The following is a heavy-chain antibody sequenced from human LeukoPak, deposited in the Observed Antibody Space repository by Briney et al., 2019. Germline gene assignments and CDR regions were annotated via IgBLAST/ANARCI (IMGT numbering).Heavy chain of an antibody. Sequence: GGSLRLSCAASGFTFSSYSMNWVRQAPGKGLEWVSYISSSGSTIYYADSVKGRLTISRDNAKNSLYLQMNSLRAEDTAVYYCAELGIAMIGGVWGKGTTVTISS. V-gene: IGHV3-48*04. CDR3: AELGIAMIGGV. J-gene: IGHJ6*04. D-gene: IGHD3-10*02. CDR1: GFTFSSYS. CDR2: ISSSGSTI.